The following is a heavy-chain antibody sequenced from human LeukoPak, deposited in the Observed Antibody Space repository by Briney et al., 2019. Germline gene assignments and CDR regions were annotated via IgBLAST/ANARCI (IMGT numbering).Heavy chain of an antibody. V-gene: IGHV4-34*01. J-gene: IGHJ4*02. D-gene: IGHD3-10*01. CDR3: AGGFRMVRGVISGSPDY. CDR1: GGSFSGYY. CDR2: INHSGST. Sequence: KPSETLSLTCAVYGGSFSGYYWSWIRQPPGKGLGWIGEINHSGSTNYNPSLKSRVTISVDTSKNQFSLKLSSVTAADTAVYYCAGGFRMVRGVISGSPDYWGQGTLVTVSS.